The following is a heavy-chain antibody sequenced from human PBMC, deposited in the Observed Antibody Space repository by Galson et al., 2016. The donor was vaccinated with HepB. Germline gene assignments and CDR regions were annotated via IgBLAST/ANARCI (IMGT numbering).Heavy chain of an antibody. CDR3: VGDHGGFDALDY. J-gene: IGHJ4*02. Sequence: SLRLSCAASGLSSANYALGWLRQAPGKGPEWIGSITGTAYGGTIDYAASVKGRFTISRDDSESIAYLQMNSLKAEDTGVYYCVGDHGGFDALDYWGQGTLVTVSS. CDR2: ITGTAYGGTI. CDR1: GLSSANYA. V-gene: IGHV3-49*03. D-gene: IGHD4-23*01.